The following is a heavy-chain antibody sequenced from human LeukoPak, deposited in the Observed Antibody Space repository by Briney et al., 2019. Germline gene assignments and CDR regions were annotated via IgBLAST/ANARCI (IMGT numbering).Heavy chain of an antibody. V-gene: IGHV3-53*01. D-gene: IGHD3-10*01. J-gene: IGHJ4*02. CDR2: IYSGGST. CDR3: AKWGSGSYYKGSFDY. Sequence: PGGSLRLSCAASGFTVSGNYMTWVRQAPGKGLEWVSIIYSGGSTYYADSVKGRFTISRDNSKNTLYLQMNSLRAEDTAVYYCAKWGSGSYYKGSFDYWGQGTLVTVSS. CDR1: GFTVSGNY.